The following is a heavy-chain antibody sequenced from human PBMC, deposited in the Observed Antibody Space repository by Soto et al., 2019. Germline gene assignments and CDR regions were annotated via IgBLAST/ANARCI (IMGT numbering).Heavy chain of an antibody. V-gene: IGHV2-5*02. J-gene: IGHJ4*02. CDR3: AHRRDCGPGYFDY. CDR1: GFSLTTSGVG. Sequence: QITLKESGPTLVKPTQTLTLTCTFSGFSLTTSGVGVGWIRQPPGKALEWLAFIYWDGDKRYSPSLQGRLTLTQDTSKKLVLLTMTNVDPVDTATYYCAHRRDCGPGYFDYWGQGTLVIVSS. D-gene: IGHD2-21*02. CDR2: IYWDGDK.